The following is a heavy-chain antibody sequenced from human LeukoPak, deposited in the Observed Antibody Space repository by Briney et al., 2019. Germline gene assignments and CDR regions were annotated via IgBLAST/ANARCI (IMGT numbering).Heavy chain of an antibody. CDR1: GFTFSSYW. CDR3: ARGTNWKRLDY. D-gene: IGHD1-20*01. J-gene: IGHJ4*02. V-gene: IGHV3-74*01. CDR2: INSDGSST. Sequence: GGSLRLSCAASGFTFSSYWMHWVRQAPGKGLVWVSRINSDGSSTSYADSVKGRFTISRDNAKNTLYLQMNSLRAEDTAVYYCARGTNWKRLDYWGQGTLVTVSS.